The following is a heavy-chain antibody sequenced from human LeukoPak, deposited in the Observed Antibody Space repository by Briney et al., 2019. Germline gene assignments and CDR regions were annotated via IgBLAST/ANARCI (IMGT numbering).Heavy chain of an antibody. CDR3: AKNPPSSYSSSWYYFDY. CDR2: ISGSGGST. J-gene: IGHJ4*02. CDR1: GFTFITYA. Sequence: GGSLRLSCAVSGFTFITYAMSWVRQAPGKGLEWVSSISGSGGSTYYADSVRGRFTISRDNSKNTLYLQMNSLRAEDTAVYYCAKNPPSSYSSSWYYFDYWGQGTLVTVSS. D-gene: IGHD6-13*01. V-gene: IGHV3-23*01.